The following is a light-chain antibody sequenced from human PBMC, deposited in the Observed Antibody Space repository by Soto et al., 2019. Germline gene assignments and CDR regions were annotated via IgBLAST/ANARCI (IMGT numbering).Light chain of an antibody. Sequence: QSVLTQPPSVSRAPGQRVTISCTGSSSNIGAGYDVHWYQQRPGTAPKLLIFGNTNRPSGVPDRFSGSKSGTSASLAITGLQAEDEGDYYCQSYDSTLSARYVFGTGTKVTVL. CDR3: QSYDSTLSARYV. J-gene: IGLJ1*01. V-gene: IGLV1-40*01. CDR1: SSNIGAGYD. CDR2: GNT.